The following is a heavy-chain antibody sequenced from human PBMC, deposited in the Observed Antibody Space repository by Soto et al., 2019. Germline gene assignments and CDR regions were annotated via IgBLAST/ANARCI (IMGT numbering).Heavy chain of an antibody. CDR3: ARQIYDSDTGPNFQYYFDS. D-gene: IGHD3-22*01. CDR1: GYSFAGYW. CDR2: IDPSDSQT. J-gene: IGHJ4*02. V-gene: IGHV5-10-1*01. Sequence: VEPQSISCQGSGYSFAGYWITWVRQKPGKGLEWMGRIDPSDSQTYYSPSFRGHVTISVTKSITTVFLQWSSLRASDTAMYYCARQIYDSDTGPNFQYYFDSWGQGTPVTVSS.